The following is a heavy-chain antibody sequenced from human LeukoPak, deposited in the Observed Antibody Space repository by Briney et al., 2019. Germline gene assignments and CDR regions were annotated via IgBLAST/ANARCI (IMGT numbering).Heavy chain of an antibody. Sequence: PGRSLRLSCAASGFTFSSYGMHWVRQAPGKGLEWVAVISYDGSNKYYADSVKGRFTISRDSSKNTLYLQMNSLRAEDTAVYYCAKDLWFGELYGMDVWGQGTTVTVSS. D-gene: IGHD3-10*01. CDR3: AKDLWFGELYGMDV. CDR1: GFTFSSYG. J-gene: IGHJ6*02. CDR2: ISYDGSNK. V-gene: IGHV3-30*18.